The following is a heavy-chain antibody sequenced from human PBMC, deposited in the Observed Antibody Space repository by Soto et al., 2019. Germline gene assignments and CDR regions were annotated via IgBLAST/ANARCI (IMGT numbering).Heavy chain of an antibody. CDR1: GFPFCSHS. V-gene: IGHV3-23*01. Sequence: GGAPRPPRAAPGFPFCSHSLSRVRQAPGKGLEWVSAISGSGGSTYYADSVKGRFTISRDNSKNTLYLQMNSLRAEDTAVYYCAKGHSSGCFGYWGQGTLVTVSS. D-gene: IGHD6-19*01. J-gene: IGHJ4*02. CDR2: ISGSGGST. CDR3: AKGHSSGCFGY.